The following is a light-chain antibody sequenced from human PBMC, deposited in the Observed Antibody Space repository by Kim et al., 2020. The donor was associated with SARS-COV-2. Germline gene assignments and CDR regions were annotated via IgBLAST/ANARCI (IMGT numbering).Light chain of an antibody. J-gene: IGLJ3*02. Sequence: QPVLTQSPSASASLGASVKLTCTLSSGHSSYAIVWHQQQPEKGPRYLMKLNTDGSHSKGDGIPDRFSGSISGAERYLTISSLQSEDEADYYCQTWGTGIQVFGGGTKLTVL. V-gene: IGLV4-69*01. CDR3: QTWGTGIQV. CDR2: LNTDGSH. CDR1: SGHSSYA.